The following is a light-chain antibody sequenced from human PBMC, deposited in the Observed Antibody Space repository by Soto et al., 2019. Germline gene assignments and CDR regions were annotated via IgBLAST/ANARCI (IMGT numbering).Light chain of an antibody. Sequence: QSVLTQPASVSGSPGQSITISCTVTSSDVGGYNYVSWYQQHPGKAPKLMIYGVSNRPSGVSNRFFGSKSGNTASLTISGLQAEDEADYYCSSYTSSSTSPYVFGTGTKVTVL. CDR3: SSYTSSSTSPYV. CDR2: GVS. V-gene: IGLV2-14*01. J-gene: IGLJ1*01. CDR1: SSDVGGYNY.